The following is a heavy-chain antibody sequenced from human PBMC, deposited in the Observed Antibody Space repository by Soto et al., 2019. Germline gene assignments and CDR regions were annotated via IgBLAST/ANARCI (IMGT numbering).Heavy chain of an antibody. Sequence: QVQLQESGPGLVKPSQTLSLTCTVSGDAINIGGYYWTWLRQYPGKGLERIGYIYHTGKTYYIPTLKSRLSMSVDMSKNQSSLQLASVTAADTAVYYCARGGSSTANWIDPWCRGTLVTFSS. D-gene: IGHD2-2*01. V-gene: IGHV4-31*03. CDR3: ARGGSSTANWIDP. CDR2: IYHTGKT. CDR1: GDAINIGGYY. J-gene: IGHJ5*02.